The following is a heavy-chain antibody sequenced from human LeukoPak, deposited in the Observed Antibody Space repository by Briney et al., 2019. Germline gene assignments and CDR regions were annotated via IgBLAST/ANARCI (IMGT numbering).Heavy chain of an antibody. CDR1: GYTFTDYY. V-gene: IGHV1-2*02. CDR2: INPNSGGT. D-gene: IGHD1-26*01. Sequence: ASVKVSCKASGYTFTDYYMHWVRQAPGQGLEWMGWINPNSGGTNYARNFQGRVTMTRDTSISTAYMELSRLRSDDTAVYYCARQTVGATDLDYWGQGTLVTVSS. CDR3: ARQTVGATDLDY. J-gene: IGHJ4*02.